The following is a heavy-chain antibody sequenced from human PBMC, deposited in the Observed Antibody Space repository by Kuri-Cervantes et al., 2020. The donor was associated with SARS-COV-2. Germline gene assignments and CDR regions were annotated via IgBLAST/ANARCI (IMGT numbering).Heavy chain of an antibody. CDR1: GGSISSYY. CDR3: ARVKAATTIFGVVTALDAFDI. CDR2: IYYSGST. V-gene: IGHV4-59*01. D-gene: IGHD3-3*01. J-gene: IGHJ3*02. Sequence: GSLRLSCTVSGGSISSYYWSWIRQPPGKGLEWIGYIYYSGSTNYNPSLKSRVTISVDTSKNQFSLKLSSVTAADTAVYYCARVKAATTIFGVVTALDAFDIWGQGTMVTVSS.